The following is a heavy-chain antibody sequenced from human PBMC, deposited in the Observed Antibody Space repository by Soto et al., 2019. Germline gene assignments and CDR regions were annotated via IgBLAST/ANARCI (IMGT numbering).Heavy chain of an antibody. V-gene: IGHV1-2*04. J-gene: IGHJ6*02. CDR3: ARDPTVVVVPAASGGMDV. Sequence: ASVKFSCKASGYAFTGYYMHWVRQAPQQGLEWMGWINPNSGGTNYAQKFQGWVTMTRDTSISTAYMELSRLRSDDTAVYYCARDPTVVVVPAASGGMDVWGQGTTVTVSS. CDR2: INPNSGGT. D-gene: IGHD2-2*01. CDR1: GYAFTGYY.